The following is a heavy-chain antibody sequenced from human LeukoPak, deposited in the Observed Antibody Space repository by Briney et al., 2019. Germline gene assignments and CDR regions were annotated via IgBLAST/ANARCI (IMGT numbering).Heavy chain of an antibody. V-gene: IGHV4-34*01. CDR3: ARMTPYGGNSQRCWYFDL. Sequence: KPSETLSLTCAVYGGSFSGYYWSWIRQPPGKGLEWIGEINHSGSTNYNPSLKSRVTISVDTSKNQFSLKLSSVTAADTAVYYCARMTPYGGNSQRCWYFDLWGRGTLVTVSS. D-gene: IGHD4-23*01. J-gene: IGHJ2*01. CDR2: INHSGST. CDR1: GGSFSGYY.